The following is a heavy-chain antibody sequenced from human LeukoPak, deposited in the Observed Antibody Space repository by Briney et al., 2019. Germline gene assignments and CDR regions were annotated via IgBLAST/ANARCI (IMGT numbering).Heavy chain of an antibody. J-gene: IGHJ4*02. V-gene: IGHV1-46*01. CDR3: AREVMDNLRFDY. Sequence: GASVKVSCKASGYTFTSYYMHGVRQAPGQGLEWMGIINPSGGDTSYAQKFQGRLTMTRDTSTNTVYMELTSLRSEDTAVYYCAREVMDNLRFDYWGQGTLVTVSS. CDR1: GYTFTSYY. CDR2: INPSGGDT. D-gene: IGHD1-14*01.